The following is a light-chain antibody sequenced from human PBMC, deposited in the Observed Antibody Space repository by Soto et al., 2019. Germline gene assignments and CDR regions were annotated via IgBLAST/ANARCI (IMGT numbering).Light chain of an antibody. CDR3: LQDSDYPLT. CDR1: QDIRRA. Sequence: AIQMTQFPSSLSASVGDRVTITCRASQDIRRALGCYQQRPGKAPKLLIYAASSLQSWVPSRFSGSGSGTDFTLTISSLQPEDFASYYCLQDSDYPLTFGGGTKVAIK. J-gene: IGKJ4*01. CDR2: AAS. V-gene: IGKV1-6*01.